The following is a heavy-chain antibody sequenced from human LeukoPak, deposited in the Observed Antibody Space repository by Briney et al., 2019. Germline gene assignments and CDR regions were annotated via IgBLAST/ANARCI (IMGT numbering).Heavy chain of an antibody. CDR3: VRDYCSGVTCYDGY. J-gene: IGHJ4*02. Sequence: GGSLRLSCAASGFTFSRYWTSWVRQAPGKGLEWLANIKQDGSEKYYVDSVKGRFTISRDNVKNSVYLQMNSLRGDDTAVYYCVRDYCSGVTCYDGYWGQGILVTVSS. D-gene: IGHD2-15*01. CDR2: IKQDGSEK. CDR1: GFTFSRYW. V-gene: IGHV3-7*04.